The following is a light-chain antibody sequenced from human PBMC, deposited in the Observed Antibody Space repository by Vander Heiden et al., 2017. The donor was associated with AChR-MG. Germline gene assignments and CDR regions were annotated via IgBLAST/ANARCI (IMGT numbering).Light chain of an antibody. J-gene: IGKJ4*01. CDR2: AAS. V-gene: IGKV1-8*01. CDR1: QGISSY. Sequence: AIRITQSPSSLSASTGDRVTITCRASQGISSYLAWYQQKPGKAPKLLIYAASTLQSGVPSRFSGSGSGTDFTLTISCLQSEDFATYYCQQYYSDPQLTFGGGTKVEIK. CDR3: QQYYSDPQLT.